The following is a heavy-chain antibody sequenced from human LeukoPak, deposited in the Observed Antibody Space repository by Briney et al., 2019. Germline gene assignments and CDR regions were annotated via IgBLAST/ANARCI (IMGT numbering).Heavy chain of an antibody. CDR3: ASDPLSSSSFDY. V-gene: IGHV3-48*01. D-gene: IGHD6-13*01. Sequence: GGSLRLSCAASGFTFSSYSMNWVRQAPGKGLEWISYISRSSTTIYYADSVKGRFTISRDNAKSSLYLQTNSLRAEDTAVYYCASDPLSSSSFDYWGQGTLVTVSS. CDR2: ISRSSTTI. J-gene: IGHJ4*02. CDR1: GFTFSSYS.